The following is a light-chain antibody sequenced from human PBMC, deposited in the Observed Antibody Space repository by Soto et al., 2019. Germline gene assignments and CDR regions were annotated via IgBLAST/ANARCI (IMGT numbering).Light chain of an antibody. CDR3: QQYNSYWT. V-gene: IGKV1-5*01. J-gene: IGKJ1*01. CDR1: QSISTF. CDR2: DAS. Sequence: DIQMTQSPSTLSASAGDTVTITCRASQSISTFLAWYQQKPGKAPKLLIFDASSLKSGVPSRFSGSGSGTEFTLTISSLQPDDFATYYCQQYNSYWTFGQGTKVDIK.